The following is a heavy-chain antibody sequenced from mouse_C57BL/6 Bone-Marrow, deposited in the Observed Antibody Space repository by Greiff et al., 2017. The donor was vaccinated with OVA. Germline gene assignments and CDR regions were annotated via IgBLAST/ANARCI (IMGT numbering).Heavy chain of an antibody. J-gene: IGHJ1*03. CDR3: ARDGYYYGSSYEGNWYFDV. Sequence: VQLQQSGPVLVKPGASVKMSCKASGYTFTDYYMNWVKQSHGKSLEWIGVINPYNGGTSYNQKFKGKATLTVDKSSSTAYMELNSLTSEDSAVYYCARDGYYYGSSYEGNWYFDVWGTGTTVTVSS. CDR2: INPYNGGT. CDR1: GYTFTDYY. D-gene: IGHD1-1*01. V-gene: IGHV1-19*01.